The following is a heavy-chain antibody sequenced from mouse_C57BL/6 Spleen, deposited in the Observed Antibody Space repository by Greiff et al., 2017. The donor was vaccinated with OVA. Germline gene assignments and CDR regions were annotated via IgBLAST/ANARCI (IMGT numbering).Heavy chain of an antibody. CDR3: ARFPEYDGVNYAMDY. J-gene: IGHJ4*01. Sequence: EVNVVESGGGLVKPGGSLKLSCAASGFTFSDYGMHWVRQAPEKGLEWVAYISSGSSTIYSADTVKGRFTISRDNAKNTLFLQMTSLRSEDSAMYYCARFPEYDGVNYAMDYWGQGTSVTVSS. CDR2: ISSGSSTI. CDR1: GFTFSDYG. V-gene: IGHV5-17*01. D-gene: IGHD2-14*01.